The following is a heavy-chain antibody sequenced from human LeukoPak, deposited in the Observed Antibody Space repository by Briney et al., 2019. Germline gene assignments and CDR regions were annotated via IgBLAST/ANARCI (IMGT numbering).Heavy chain of an antibody. Sequence: PSETLSLTCTVSGGSISSSSYYWGWIRQPPGKGLEWIGSIYYSGGTYYNPSLKSRVTISVDSSKNQFSLKLSSVTAADTAVYYCARPYNSGWKGGFDYWGQGTLVTVSS. D-gene: IGHD6-19*01. J-gene: IGHJ4*02. V-gene: IGHV4-39*07. CDR2: IYYSGGT. CDR3: ARPYNSGWKGGFDY. CDR1: GGSISSSSYY.